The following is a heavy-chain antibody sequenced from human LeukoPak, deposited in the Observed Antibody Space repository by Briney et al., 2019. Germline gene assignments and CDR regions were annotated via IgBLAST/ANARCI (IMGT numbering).Heavy chain of an antibody. CDR2: ISSNYYI. Sequence: PGGSLRLSCAASGFTFSSYNMNWVRQAPGRGLEWVSSISSNYYIYYADSVKGRFTISRDNAKSSLYLQMNSLRAEDTAVYYCARGTMVREFDYWGQGTLVTVSS. V-gene: IGHV3-21*01. CDR1: GFTFSSYN. CDR3: ARGTMVREFDY. D-gene: IGHD3-10*01. J-gene: IGHJ4*02.